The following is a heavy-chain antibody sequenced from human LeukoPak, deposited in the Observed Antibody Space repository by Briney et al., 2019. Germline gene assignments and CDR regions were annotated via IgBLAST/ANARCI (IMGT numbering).Heavy chain of an antibody. CDR1: GGSISSGGYY. Sequence: SQTLSLTCTVSGGSISSGGYYWGWIRQHPGKGLEWIGYINYRGSTYYNPPLKSRVTISVDTSKNQFSLKLSSVTAADTAVYYCASPGYSSGWYVFDYWGQGTLVTVSS. D-gene: IGHD6-19*01. J-gene: IGHJ4*02. V-gene: IGHV4-31*03. CDR2: INYRGST. CDR3: ASPGYSSGWYVFDY.